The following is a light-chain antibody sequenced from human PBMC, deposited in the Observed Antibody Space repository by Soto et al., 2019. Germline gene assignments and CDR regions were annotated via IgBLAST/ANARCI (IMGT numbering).Light chain of an antibody. CDR3: WSYAGSYTYV. CDR2: EGS. V-gene: IGLV2-23*01. CDR1: SSDVGSYNL. Sequence: QSALTQPASVSGSPGQSITISCTGTSSDVGSYNLVSWFQQHPGKAPKLMIYEGSKRPSGVSDRFSGSKSGNTASLTISGLQAEDEADYYCWSYAGSYTYVFGTGTKLTVL. J-gene: IGLJ1*01.